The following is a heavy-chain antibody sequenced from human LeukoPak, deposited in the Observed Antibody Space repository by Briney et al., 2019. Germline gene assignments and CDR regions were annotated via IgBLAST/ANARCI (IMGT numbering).Heavy chain of an antibody. CDR2: ISYDGSNK. V-gene: IGHV3-30*18. J-gene: IGHJ4*02. CDR1: GFXFSSYG. D-gene: IGHD3-9*01. Sequence: GGSLRLSCAASGFXFSSYGMHWVRQAPGKGLEWVAVISYDGSNKYYADSVKGRFTISRDNSKNTLYLQMNSLRAEDTAVYYCAKVFYDILTGYLGGIDYWGQGTLVTVSS. CDR3: AKVFYDILTGYLGGIDY.